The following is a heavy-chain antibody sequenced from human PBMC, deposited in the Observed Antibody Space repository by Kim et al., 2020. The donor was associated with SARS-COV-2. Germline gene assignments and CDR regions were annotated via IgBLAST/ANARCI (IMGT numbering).Heavy chain of an antibody. Sequence: GGSLRLSCATSGFTLSIYSMNWVRQSPGKGLEWVSHISGSGTITKYADSVRGRFTISRDNAKNSLFLQMNGLRAEDTAVYYCARENHWAFDIWGQGTVVT. CDR1: GFTLSIYS. CDR2: ISGSGTIT. V-gene: IGHV3-48*04. CDR3: ARENHWAFDI. J-gene: IGHJ3*02.